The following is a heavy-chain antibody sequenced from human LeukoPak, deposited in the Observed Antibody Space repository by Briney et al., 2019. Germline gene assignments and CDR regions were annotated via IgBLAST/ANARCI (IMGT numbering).Heavy chain of an antibody. CDR2: ISGSGGST. CDR3: AKGNVVRGQAYGDYVSVFDY. D-gene: IGHD4-17*01. J-gene: IGHJ4*02. Sequence: PSGGSLRLSCAASGFTFSSYAMSWVRQAPGKGLEWVSAISGSGGSTYYADSVKGRFTISRDNSKNTLYLQMNSLRAEDTAVYYCAKGNVVRGQAYGDYVSVFDYWGQGTLVTVSS. V-gene: IGHV3-23*01. CDR1: GFTFSSYA.